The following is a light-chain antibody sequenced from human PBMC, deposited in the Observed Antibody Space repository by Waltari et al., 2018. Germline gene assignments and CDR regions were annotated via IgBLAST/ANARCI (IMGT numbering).Light chain of an antibody. Sequence: DIVMTQSPDSLAVSLGERATINCKSSQSVLYSSNNKNYLAWYQQKPGQPPKLLIYWASTRESGVPDRCSGSGSGTEFTLTISSLLAEDVALYYCQQYYTTPPTFGPGTKVDIK. CDR2: WAS. J-gene: IGKJ3*01. V-gene: IGKV4-1*01. CDR3: QQYYTTPPT. CDR1: QSVLYSSNNKNY.